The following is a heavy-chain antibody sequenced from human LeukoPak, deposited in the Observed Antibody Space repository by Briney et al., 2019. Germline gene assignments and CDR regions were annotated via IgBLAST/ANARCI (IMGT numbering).Heavy chain of an antibody. CDR2: IGGSGRSI. Sequence: GGSLRLSCAASGFTFSSYSMNWVRQAPGKGLEWVSSIGGSGRSIYYADSVKGRFTISRDNAKNSLYLQMNSLRAEDTAVFYCAREASEAFDIWGQGTMVTVSS. D-gene: IGHD6-6*01. CDR1: GFTFSSYS. V-gene: IGHV3-21*01. J-gene: IGHJ3*02. CDR3: AREASEAFDI.